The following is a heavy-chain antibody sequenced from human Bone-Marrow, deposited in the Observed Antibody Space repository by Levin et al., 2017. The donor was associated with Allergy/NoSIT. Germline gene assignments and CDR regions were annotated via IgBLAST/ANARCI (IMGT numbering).Heavy chain of an antibody. CDR2: IRSKAYGGTT. J-gene: IGHJ4*02. CDR1: GFTFGDYA. CDR3: TRDPLGCSGGSCYSSFDY. V-gene: IGHV3-49*03. D-gene: IGHD2-15*01. Sequence: PGGSLRLSCTASGFTFGDYAMSWFRQAPGKGLEWVGFIRSKAYGGTTEYAASVKGRFTISRDDSKSIAYLQMNSLKTEDTAVYYCTRDPLGCSGGSCYSSFDYWGQGTLVTVSS.